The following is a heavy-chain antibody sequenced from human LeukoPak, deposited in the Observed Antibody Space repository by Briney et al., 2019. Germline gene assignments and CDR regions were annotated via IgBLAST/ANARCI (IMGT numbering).Heavy chain of an antibody. CDR1: GGSISSYY. Sequence: SETLSLTCTVSGGSISSYYWSWIRQPAGKGLEWIGRIYTSGSTNYNPSLKSRVTMSVDTSKNQFSLRLSSVTPADTAVYYCARKYYYDSERGAFDMWGQGTVVSVTS. V-gene: IGHV4-4*07. CDR3: ARKYYYDSERGAFDM. D-gene: IGHD3-22*01. CDR2: IYTSGST. J-gene: IGHJ3*02.